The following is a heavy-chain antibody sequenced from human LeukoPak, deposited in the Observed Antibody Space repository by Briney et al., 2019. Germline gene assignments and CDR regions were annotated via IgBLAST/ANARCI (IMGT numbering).Heavy chain of an antibody. Sequence: TGGSLRLSCAASGFTFSSYSMNWVRQAPGKGLEWVSYISSSSSTIYYADSVKGRFTISRDSAKNSLYLQMNSLRDEDTAVYYCAREVTENSESKFDPWGQGTLVTV. D-gene: IGHD2-21*02. CDR3: AREVTENSESKFDP. CDR1: GFTFSSYS. J-gene: IGHJ5*02. V-gene: IGHV3-48*02. CDR2: ISSSSSTI.